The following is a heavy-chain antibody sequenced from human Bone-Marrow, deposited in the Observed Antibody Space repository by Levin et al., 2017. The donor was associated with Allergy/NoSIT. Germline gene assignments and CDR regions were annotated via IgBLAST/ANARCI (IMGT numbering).Heavy chain of an antibody. CDR3: AKTQEFWSGYIDY. CDR2: ISWNGGTI. V-gene: IGHV3-9*01. CDR1: GFSFDDYA. D-gene: IGHD3-3*01. Sequence: GGSLRLSCAASGFSFDDYAMHWVRQAPGKGLEWVSGISWNGGTIEYADSVKGRFTISRDNAKSSLYLQMNSLRPEDTAWYYCAKTQEFWSGYIDYWGQGTLVTVSS. J-gene: IGHJ4*02.